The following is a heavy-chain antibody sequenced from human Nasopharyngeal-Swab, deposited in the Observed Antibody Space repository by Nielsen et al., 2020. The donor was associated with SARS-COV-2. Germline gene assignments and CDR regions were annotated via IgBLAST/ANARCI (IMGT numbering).Heavy chain of an antibody. CDR1: GFTFSSYG. Sequence: GGSLRLSCAASGFTFSSYGMHWVRQAPGKGLEWVAVISYDGSNKYYADSVKGRFTISRDNSKNTLYLQMNSLRAEDTAVYYCAKVDYPFYYGMDVWGQGTTVTVSS. J-gene: IGHJ6*02. CDR3: AKVDYPFYYGMDV. CDR2: ISYDGSNK. D-gene: IGHD3/OR15-3a*01. V-gene: IGHV3-30*18.